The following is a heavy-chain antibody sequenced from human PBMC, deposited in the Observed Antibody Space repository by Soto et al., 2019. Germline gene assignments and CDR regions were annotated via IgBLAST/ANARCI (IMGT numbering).Heavy chain of an antibody. D-gene: IGHD2-2*01. J-gene: IGHJ6*02. V-gene: IGHV1-69*08. CDR3: ARMIGYCSDTSSHDNYYYHYGIDV. CDR1: GGTFTSYT. Sequence: QVQLVQSGAEVKKPGSSVKVSCKASGGTFTSYTISWVRQAPGQGLEWMGRIIPMLDTTNYAQRYQGRVTITADNSTRTAYVELTSLTTEDTAVYYCARMIGYCSDTSSHDNYYYHYGIDVWGQGTTVTVSS. CDR2: IIPMLDTT.